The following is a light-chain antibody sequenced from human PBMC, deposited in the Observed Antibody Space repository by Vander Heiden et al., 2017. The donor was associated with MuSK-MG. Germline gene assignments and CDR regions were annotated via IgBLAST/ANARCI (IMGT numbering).Light chain of an antibody. J-gene: IGKJ4*01. Sequence: EVVLTQSPATLSSSPGASATLSCRASQSVGDYLAWFKHKSGQAPRLLIYDASTSVSGIPARFSGSESGTDFTITISSLEPEDFAHYYCQQRKTWPRTFGGGTKVEIK. CDR1: QSVGDY. V-gene: IGKV3-11*01. CDR2: DAS. CDR3: QQRKTWPRT.